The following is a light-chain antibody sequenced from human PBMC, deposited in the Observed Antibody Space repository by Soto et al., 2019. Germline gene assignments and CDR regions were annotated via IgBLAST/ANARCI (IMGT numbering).Light chain of an antibody. J-gene: IGKJ1*01. CDR2: GAS. CDR1: QSVSSN. Sequence: EIVMTQSPATLSVSPGERATLSCRASQSVSSNLAWYQQKPGQAPRLLIYGASIRATGIPARFSGSGSGTEFTLTISSRQSEDFAVYYCQQYNNWPQAFGQGTKVEI. CDR3: QQYNNWPQA. V-gene: IGKV3D-15*01.